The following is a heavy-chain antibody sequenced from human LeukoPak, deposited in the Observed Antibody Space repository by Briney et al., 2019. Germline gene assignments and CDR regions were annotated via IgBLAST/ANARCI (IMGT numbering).Heavy chain of an antibody. J-gene: IGHJ4*02. D-gene: IGHD6-19*01. CDR2: INPNSGGT. CDR3: ARSAVAAHFDY. V-gene: IGHV1-2*06. CDR1: GYTFTGYY. Sequence: ASVKVSCKASGYTFTGYYMHWVRQAPGQGLEWMGRINPNSGGTNYAQKFQGRVTITRDTSISTAYMDLSRLRSYDTAVYYCARSAVAAHFDYWGQGTLVTVSS.